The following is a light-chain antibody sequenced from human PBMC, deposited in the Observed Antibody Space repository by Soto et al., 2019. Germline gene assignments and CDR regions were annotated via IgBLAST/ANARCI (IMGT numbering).Light chain of an antibody. CDR1: QSVSNNY. V-gene: IGKV3-20*01. Sequence: EIVLTQSPGTLSLSPGERATLSCRASQSVSNNYLAWYQQKPGQAPRLLIYRTSSRATGIPDRFSGSESETDFTLTISRLEPDDSAVYYCQQYGSSPRTFGPGTKVDI. J-gene: IGKJ1*01. CDR3: QQYGSSPRT. CDR2: RTS.